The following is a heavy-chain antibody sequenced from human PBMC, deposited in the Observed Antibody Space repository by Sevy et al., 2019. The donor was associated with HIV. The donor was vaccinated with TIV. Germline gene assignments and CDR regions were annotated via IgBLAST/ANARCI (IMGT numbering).Heavy chain of an antibody. CDR3: ARDTPPLRFLEWFNWFDP. V-gene: IGHV4-4*07. CDR1: GGSISSYY. D-gene: IGHD3-3*01. J-gene: IGHJ5*02. CDR2: IYTSGST. Sequence: SETLSLTCTVSGGSISSYYWSWIRQPAGKGLEWIGRIYTSGSTNYNPSLKSRVTMSVDTSKNQFSLKLGSVTAADTAVYYCARDTPPLRFLEWFNWFDPWGQGTLVTVSS.